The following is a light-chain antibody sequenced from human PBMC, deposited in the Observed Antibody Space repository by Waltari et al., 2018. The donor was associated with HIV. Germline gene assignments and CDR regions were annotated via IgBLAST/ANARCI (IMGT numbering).Light chain of an antibody. V-gene: IGLV2-14*03. CDR3: CSYTTSATWV. CDR1: NSDVGGYDY. Sequence: QSALTQPASVSGSPGQSITISCTGTNSDVGGYDYVSWFQQHPGKAPKLMVYDINNRPSGVSDRFSGSKSGNTASLTISGLQGEDEADYYCCSYTTSATWVFGGGTKLTVL. J-gene: IGLJ3*02. CDR2: DIN.